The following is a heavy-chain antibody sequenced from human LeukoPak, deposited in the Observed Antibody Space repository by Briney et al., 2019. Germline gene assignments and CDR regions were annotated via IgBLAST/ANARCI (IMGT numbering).Heavy chain of an antibody. D-gene: IGHD6-13*01. J-gene: IGHJ6*04. Sequence: GRSLRLSCAASGFTFSSYGMHWVRQAPGEGLEWVAVIWYDGSNKYYADSVKGRFTISRDNSKNTLYLQMNSLRAEDTAVYYCARDNVAAAGYYYYYGMDVWGKGTTVTVSS. CDR3: ARDNVAAAGYYYYYGMDV. CDR1: GFTFSSYG. V-gene: IGHV3-33*01. CDR2: IWYDGSNK.